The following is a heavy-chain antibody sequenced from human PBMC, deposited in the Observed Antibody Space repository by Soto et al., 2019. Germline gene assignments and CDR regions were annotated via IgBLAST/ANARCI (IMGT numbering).Heavy chain of an antibody. V-gene: IGHV5-51*01. J-gene: IGHJ4*02. CDR2: IYPGDSDT. CDR3: ASPRSAWYGGFDY. CDR1: GYSFTTYW. Sequence: GESLKISCKGSGYSFTTYWIGWVRQMPGKGLEWMAIIYPGDSDTRYSPSFQGQVTISADRSITTAYLQRSSLKASDTAMYYCASPRSAWYGGFDYWGQGTLVTVSS. D-gene: IGHD6-19*01.